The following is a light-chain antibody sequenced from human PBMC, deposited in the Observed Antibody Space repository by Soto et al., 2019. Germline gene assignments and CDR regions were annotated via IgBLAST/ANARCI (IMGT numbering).Light chain of an antibody. Sequence: EIVLTQSPGTQSFSPGERATLSFRASQSVMSNYVAWYHQKPGQAPRLLISGASTRAAGIPDRFSGSGSGTDFTLTISSLEPEDFAVYYCQQYGKLPITFGQGTRLEIK. CDR2: GAS. CDR1: QSVMSNY. V-gene: IGKV3-20*01. CDR3: QQYGKLPIT. J-gene: IGKJ5*01.